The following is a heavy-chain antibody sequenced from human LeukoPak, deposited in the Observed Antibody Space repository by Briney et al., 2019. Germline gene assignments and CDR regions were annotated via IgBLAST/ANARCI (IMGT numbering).Heavy chain of an antibody. CDR2: ISSSSSYI. CDR1: GFTFSSYS. Sequence: GGSLRLSCAASGFTFSSYSMNWVRQAPGKGREWVSSISSSSSYIYYADSVKGRFTISRDNAKNSLYLQMNSLRAEDTAVYYCARGGRFLEWLSLDYFDYWGQGTLVTVSS. CDR3: ARGGRFLEWLSLDYFDY. D-gene: IGHD3-3*01. V-gene: IGHV3-21*01. J-gene: IGHJ4*02.